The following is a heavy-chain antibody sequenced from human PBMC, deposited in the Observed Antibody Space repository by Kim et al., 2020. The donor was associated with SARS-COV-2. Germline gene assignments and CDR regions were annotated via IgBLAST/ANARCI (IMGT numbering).Heavy chain of an antibody. CDR3: ARAYPLKYYYDSSGYYDAFDI. Sequence: SVKVSCKASGCTFSSYAISWVRQAPGQGLEWMGGIIPIFGTANYAQKFQGRVTITADNSTSTAYMELSSLRSEDTAVYYCARAYPLKYYYDSSGYYDAFDIWGQGTMVTVSS. CDR2: IIPIFGTA. D-gene: IGHD3-22*01. CDR1: GCTFSSYA. J-gene: IGHJ3*02. V-gene: IGHV1-69*06.